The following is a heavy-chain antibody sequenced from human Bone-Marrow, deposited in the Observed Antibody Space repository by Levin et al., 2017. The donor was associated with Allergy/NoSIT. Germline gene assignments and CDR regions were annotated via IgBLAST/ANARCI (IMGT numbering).Heavy chain of an antibody. Sequence: SVKVSCKASGGTFSSYTISWVRQAPGQGLEWMGRIIPILGIANYAQKFQGRVTITADKSTSTAYMELSSLRSEDTAVYYCASHNYYGSGSYPPDDYWGQGTLVTVSS. CDR2: IIPILGIA. V-gene: IGHV1-69*02. D-gene: IGHD3-10*01. CDR3: ASHNYYGSGSYPPDDY. CDR1: GGTFSSYT. J-gene: IGHJ4*02.